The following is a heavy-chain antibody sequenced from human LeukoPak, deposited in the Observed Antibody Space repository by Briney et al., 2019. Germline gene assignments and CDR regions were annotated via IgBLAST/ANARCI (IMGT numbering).Heavy chain of an antibody. Sequence: PGGSLRLSCAASGFTFSSYSMNWVRQAPGEGLEWVSYISSSSSTIYYADSVKGRFTISRDNSKNTLYLQMNSLRAEDTAVYYCARDLYSSLSGGLDYWGQGTLVTVSS. CDR3: ARDLYSSLSGGLDY. CDR2: ISSSSSTI. V-gene: IGHV3-48*01. CDR1: GFTFSSYS. D-gene: IGHD6-13*01. J-gene: IGHJ4*02.